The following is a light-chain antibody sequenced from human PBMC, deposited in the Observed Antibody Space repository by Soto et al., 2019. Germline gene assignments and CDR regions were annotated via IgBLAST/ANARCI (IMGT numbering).Light chain of an antibody. CDR2: DAS. Sequence: DIQMTQSPSTLSASVGDRVTITCRASQSISSWLAWYQQKPGKAPKLLIYDASSLESGVPSRFSGSGSGTEFTLTISSLQPDDFATYYCQQYNSYLTCGGGTKGDIK. CDR3: QQYNSYLT. V-gene: IGKV1-5*01. J-gene: IGKJ4*01. CDR1: QSISSW.